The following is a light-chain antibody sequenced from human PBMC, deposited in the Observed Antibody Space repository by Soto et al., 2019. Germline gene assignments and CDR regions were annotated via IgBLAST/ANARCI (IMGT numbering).Light chain of an antibody. CDR1: QDIKSY. J-gene: IGKJ1*01. Sequence: DSPLTQFPSLLPASVGDRVTIPCRASQDIKSYLAWYQQKPGKAPKLLIYPASTLQTGVPSRFSGSGSGTEFTLTISGLQSEDFAVYYCQQYSKWPPWTFGPGTKVDI. CDR3: QQYSKWPPWT. V-gene: IGKV1-9*01. CDR2: PAS.